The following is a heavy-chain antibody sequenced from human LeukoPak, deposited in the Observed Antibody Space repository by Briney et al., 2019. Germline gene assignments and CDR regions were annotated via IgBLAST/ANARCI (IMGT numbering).Heavy chain of an antibody. CDR3: ARGSWP. D-gene: IGHD1-26*01. V-gene: IGHV3-30*03. Sequence: GGSLRLSCAASGFTFSSYGMHWVRQAPGKGLEWVAVISYDGSNKYYADSVKGRFTISRDNSKNALYLQMNSLRAEDTAVYYCARGSWPWGQGTLVTVSS. CDR1: GFTFSSYG. CDR2: ISYDGSNK. J-gene: IGHJ5*02.